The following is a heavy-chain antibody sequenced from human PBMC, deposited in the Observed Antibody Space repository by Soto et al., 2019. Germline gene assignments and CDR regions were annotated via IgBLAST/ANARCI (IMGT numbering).Heavy chain of an antibody. D-gene: IGHD2-15*01. CDR1: GYTFTSYY. V-gene: IGHV1-46*01. CDR3: ATPEYCSGGSCFGMDV. J-gene: IGHJ6*02. Sequence: ASVQVSCKASGYTFTSYYMHWVRQAPGQGLEWMGIINPSGGSTSYAQKFQGRVTMTRDTSTSTVYMELSSLRSEDTAVYYCATPEYCSGGSCFGMDVWGQGTTVTVSS. CDR2: INPSGGST.